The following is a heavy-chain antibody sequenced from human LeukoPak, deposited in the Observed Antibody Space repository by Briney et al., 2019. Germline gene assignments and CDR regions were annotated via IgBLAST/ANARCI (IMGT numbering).Heavy chain of an antibody. D-gene: IGHD3-10*01. J-gene: IGHJ4*02. CDR2: ISGYNGNT. Sequence: ASVKVCCKASGYTFTSYGISWVRPAPGQGLAWMRWISGYNGNTNYAQKVQDRVTMTTDTSTSTAYMERRSLRSDDTAVYYCARVGRANYYGSGSLDYWGQGTLVTVSS. CDR3: ARVGRANYYGSGSLDY. V-gene: IGHV1-18*01. CDR1: GYTFTSYG.